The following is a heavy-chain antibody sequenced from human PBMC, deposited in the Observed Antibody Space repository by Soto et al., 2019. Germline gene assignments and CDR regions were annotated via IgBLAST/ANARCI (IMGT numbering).Heavy chain of an antibody. CDR2: IIPIFGTV. CDR1: GGTFSNYP. J-gene: IGHJ2*01. V-gene: IGHV1-69*12. CDR3: ARGNHRWLQLWYFDL. Sequence: QVQLVQSGAEVKKPGSSVKVSCKASGGTFSNYPISWVRQAPGQGLEWMGGIIPIFGTVNYAQKFQGRVTITADESTSTDYMELSSLRSEDTAVYYCARGNHRWLQLWYFDLWGRGTLVTVSS. D-gene: IGHD5-12*01.